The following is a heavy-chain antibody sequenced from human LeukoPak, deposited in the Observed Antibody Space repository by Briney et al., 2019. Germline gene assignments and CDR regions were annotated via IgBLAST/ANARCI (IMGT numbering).Heavy chain of an antibody. CDR1: GGSISSGDYY. V-gene: IGHV4-31*03. J-gene: IGHJ4*02. Sequence: SQTLSLTCTVSGGSISSGDYYWSWIRQHPGKGLEWIGYIYYSGSTYYNPSLKSRVTISVDTSKNQFSLRLSSVTAADTAVYYCARDHIAAAGYRHFDYWGQGTLVTVSS. CDR3: ARDHIAAAGYRHFDY. CDR2: IYYSGST. D-gene: IGHD6-13*01.